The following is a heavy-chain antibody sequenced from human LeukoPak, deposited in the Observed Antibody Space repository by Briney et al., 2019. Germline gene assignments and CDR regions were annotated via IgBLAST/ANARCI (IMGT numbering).Heavy chain of an antibody. CDR3: ANHDY. Sequence: GGSLRLSCAASGFTFDDYAMHWVRQAPGKGLEWVSGISWNSGSIGYADSVKGRFTISRDNAKNSLYLQMNSLRAEDTALYYCANHDYWGXGTLVTVSS. J-gene: IGHJ4*01. CDR1: GFTFDDYA. V-gene: IGHV3-9*01. CDR2: ISWNSGSI.